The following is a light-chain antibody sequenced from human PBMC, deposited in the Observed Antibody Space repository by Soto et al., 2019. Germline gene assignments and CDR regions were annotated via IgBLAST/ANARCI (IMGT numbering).Light chain of an antibody. J-gene: IGKJ5*01. CDR1: QSLLHITGETF. Sequence: DVVMTQTPLSLSVAPGQPASISCKSSQSLLHITGETFLFWYLQKPGQSPQLLIYEVSTRVSGVPDRYSGSGSGADFTLEIRREETDDVVIYYCMQSTQLPPTFGQGTRLGIE. CDR3: MQSTQLPPT. V-gene: IGKV2D-29*02. CDR2: EVS.